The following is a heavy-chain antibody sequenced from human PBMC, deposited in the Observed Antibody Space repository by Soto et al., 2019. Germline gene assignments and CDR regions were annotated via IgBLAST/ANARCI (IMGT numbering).Heavy chain of an antibody. Sequence: ASVKVSCKASGYTFTSYGISWVRQAPGQGLEWMGWISAYSGNTNYAQKLQGRVTMTTDTSTSTAYMELRSLRSDDTAVYYCAREGLTGPGYYYYGMDVWGQGTTVTVSS. CDR2: ISAYSGNT. D-gene: IGHD3-10*01. CDR1: GYTFTSYG. J-gene: IGHJ6*02. CDR3: AREGLTGPGYYYYGMDV. V-gene: IGHV1-18*04.